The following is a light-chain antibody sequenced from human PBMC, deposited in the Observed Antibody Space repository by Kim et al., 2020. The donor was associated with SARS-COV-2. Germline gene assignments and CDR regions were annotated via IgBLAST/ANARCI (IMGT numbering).Light chain of an antibody. Sequence: SPGERATLSCRASQSVSSSYLAWYQQKPGQAPRLLIYGASSRATGIPDRFSDSGSGTDFTLTISRLEPEDFAVYYCQQYGSSPWTFGQGTKVDIK. V-gene: IGKV3-20*01. CDR3: QQYGSSPWT. CDR2: GAS. CDR1: QSVSSSY. J-gene: IGKJ1*01.